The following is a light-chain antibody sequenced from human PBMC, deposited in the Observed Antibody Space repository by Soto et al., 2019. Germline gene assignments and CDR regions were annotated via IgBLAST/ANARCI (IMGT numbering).Light chain of an antibody. J-gene: IGLJ3*02. CDR2: EGS. CDR3: CSYAGSSTWV. CDR1: SSDVGSYNL. Sequence: QSALTQPASVSGSPGQSITISCTGTSSDVGSYNLVSWYQQHPGKAPKLRIYEGSKRPSGVSNRFSGSKSGNTASLTIAGLQAEAEADYYCCSYAGSSTWVFGGGTAPTVL. V-gene: IGLV2-23*01.